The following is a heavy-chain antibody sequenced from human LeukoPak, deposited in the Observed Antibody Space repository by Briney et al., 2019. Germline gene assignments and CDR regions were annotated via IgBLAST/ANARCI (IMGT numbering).Heavy chain of an antibody. J-gene: IGHJ4*02. CDR2: ISSLSGTI. D-gene: IGHD6-13*01. CDR1: GFTFSSYS. Sequence: AGGSLRLSCAASGFTFSSYSMNWVRQAPGEGLEWVSYISSLSGTIYYADSVKGRFTISRDNAKNSLYLQMDSLRAEDTAVYYCARDGGSSWYFDYWGQGTLVTVSS. V-gene: IGHV3-48*01. CDR3: ARDGGSSWYFDY.